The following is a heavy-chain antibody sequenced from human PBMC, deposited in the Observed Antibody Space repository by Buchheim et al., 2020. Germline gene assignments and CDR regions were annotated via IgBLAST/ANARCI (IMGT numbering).Heavy chain of an antibody. CDR2: ISYDGSKK. Sequence: QVQLVESGGGVVQPGRSLRLSCAASGFTFSNYGMHWVRQAPGKGLEWVAVISYDGSKKYYADSVKGRFTISRENSKNTLYLQMNSLRAEDTAVYYCAKERYSYGMDVWGQGTT. CDR3: AKERYSYGMDV. J-gene: IGHJ6*02. CDR1: GFTFSNYG. D-gene: IGHD1-26*01. V-gene: IGHV3-30*18.